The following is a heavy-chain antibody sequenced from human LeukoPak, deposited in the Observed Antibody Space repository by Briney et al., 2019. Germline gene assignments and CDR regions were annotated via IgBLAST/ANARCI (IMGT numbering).Heavy chain of an antibody. D-gene: IGHD2-2*01. CDR3: ARDDIVVVPAAMGFDY. V-gene: IGHV1-18*04. Sequence: ASVNLSCKASGYTFTSYGISWVRQAPGQGLEWMGWISAYNGNTNYAQKLQGRGTMTTDTSTSTAYMELRSLRSDDTAVYYCARDDIVVVPAAMGFDYWGQGTLVTVSS. CDR1: GYTFTSYG. CDR2: ISAYNGNT. J-gene: IGHJ4*02.